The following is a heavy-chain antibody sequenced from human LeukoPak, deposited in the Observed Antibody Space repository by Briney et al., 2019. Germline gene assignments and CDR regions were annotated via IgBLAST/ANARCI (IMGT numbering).Heavy chain of an antibody. D-gene: IGHD3-10*01. CDR1: GGSISSSSYY. Sequence: SETLSLTXTVSGGSISSSSYYWGWIRQPPGKGLEWIGSIYYSGSTYYNPSLKSRVTISVDTSKNQFSLKLSSVTAADTAVYYCARHKFPAYYYGSGGYPPDYWGQGTLVTVSS. V-gene: IGHV4-39*01. CDR3: ARHKFPAYYYGSGGYPPDY. J-gene: IGHJ4*02. CDR2: IYYSGST.